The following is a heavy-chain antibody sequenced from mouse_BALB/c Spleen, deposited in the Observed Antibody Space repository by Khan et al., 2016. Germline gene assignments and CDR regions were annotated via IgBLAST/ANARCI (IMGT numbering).Heavy chain of an antibody. CDR2: ISYSGST. D-gene: IGHD1-1*01. J-gene: IGHJ2*01. CDR3: ARFYYGSSYFDY. CDR1: GYSITSDYA. V-gene: IGHV3-2*02. Sequence: EVQLQESGPGLVKPSQSLSLTCTVTGYSITSDYAWNWIRQFPGNKLEWMGYISYSGSTSYNPSLKSRISNTRDTSKNQFFLQLNSVTPEDTATYYCARFYYGSSYFDYWGQGTTLTVSS.